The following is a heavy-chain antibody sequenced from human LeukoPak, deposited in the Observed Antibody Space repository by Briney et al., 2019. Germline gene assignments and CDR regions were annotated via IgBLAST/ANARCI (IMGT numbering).Heavy chain of an antibody. CDR2: IIPILGIA. CDR3: AREDFGVVIHNWFDP. Sequence: SVKVSCKASGGTFSSYTISWVRQAPGQGLEWMGRIIPILGIANYAQKFQGRVTITADKSTSTVYMELSSLRSEDTAVYYCAREDFGVVIHNWFDPWGQGTLVTVSS. D-gene: IGHD3-3*01. CDR1: GGTFSSYT. V-gene: IGHV1-69*04. J-gene: IGHJ5*02.